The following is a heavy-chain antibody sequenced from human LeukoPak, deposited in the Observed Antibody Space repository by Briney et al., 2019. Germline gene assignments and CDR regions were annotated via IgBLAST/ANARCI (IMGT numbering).Heavy chain of an antibody. CDR1: GFTFSSSA. CDR2: ISNNGGYT. V-gene: IGHV3-23*01. CDR3: AKDRAYSFDN. J-gene: IGHJ4*02. D-gene: IGHD2-21*01. Sequence: PGGSLRLSCAASGFTFSSSAMSWVRQAPGKGLEWVSAISNNGGYTYYADSVKGRFTISRDNSRNTLYLQMNSLRAEDTAIYYCAKDRAYSFDNWGQGTLVTVSS.